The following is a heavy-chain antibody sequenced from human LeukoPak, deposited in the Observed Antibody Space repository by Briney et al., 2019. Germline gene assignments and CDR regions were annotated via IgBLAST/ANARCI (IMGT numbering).Heavy chain of an antibody. CDR3: AVSGAPLHTFDY. Sequence: ASVKVSCKASGYTFTSYGISWVRQAPGQGLEWMGWISAYNGNTNYAQKLQGRVTMTTDTSTSTAYMELRSLGSDDTAVYYCAVSGAPLHTFDYWGQGTLVTVSS. D-gene: IGHD4-11*01. CDR1: GYTFTSYG. V-gene: IGHV1-18*01. J-gene: IGHJ4*02. CDR2: ISAYNGNT.